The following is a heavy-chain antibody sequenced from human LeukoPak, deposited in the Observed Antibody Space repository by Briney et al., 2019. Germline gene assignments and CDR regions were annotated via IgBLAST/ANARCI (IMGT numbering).Heavy chain of an antibody. CDR1: GFTFDDYA. D-gene: IGHD6-13*01. CDR3: AKDISPGSRNLYYFDY. V-gene: IGHV3-9*01. CDR2: ISWNSGSI. Sequence: PGGSLRLSCAASGFTFDDYAMHWVRQAPGKGLEWVSGISWNSGSIGYADSAKGRFTISRDNAKNSLYLQMNSLRAEDTALYHCAKDISPGSRNLYYFDYWGQGTLVTVSS. J-gene: IGHJ4*02.